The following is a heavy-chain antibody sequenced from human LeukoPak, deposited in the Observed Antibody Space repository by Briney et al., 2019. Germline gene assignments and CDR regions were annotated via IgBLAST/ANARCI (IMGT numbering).Heavy chain of an antibody. CDR2: ISDSGNT. Sequence: SETLSLTCTVSGGPINTGYYWNWIRQHPGKGLEWIGQISDSGNTNYNPSLKGRVTMSVDTSQNQFSLKLSSVAAADTAVYYCARGDDHFDYWGQGSLVTVSS. V-gene: IGHV4-31*03. J-gene: IGHJ4*02. CDR1: GGPINTGYY. CDR3: ARGDDHFDY.